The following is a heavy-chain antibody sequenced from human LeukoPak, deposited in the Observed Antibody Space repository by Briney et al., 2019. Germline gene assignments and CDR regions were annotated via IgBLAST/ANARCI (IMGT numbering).Heavy chain of an antibody. CDR3: ASQIGSSVVEDAFDI. J-gene: IGHJ3*02. V-gene: IGHV1-46*01. Sequence: ASVKVSCKASGYTFTSYYMHWVRQAPGQGLEWMGIINPSGGSTSYAQKFQGRVTMTRDMSTSTVYMELSSLRSEDTAVYYCASQIGSSVVEDAFDIWGQGTMVTVSS. CDR1: GYTFTSYY. CDR2: INPSGGST. D-gene: IGHD2-2*01.